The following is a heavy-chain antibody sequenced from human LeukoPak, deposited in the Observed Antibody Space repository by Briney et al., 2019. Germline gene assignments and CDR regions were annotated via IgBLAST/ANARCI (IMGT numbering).Heavy chain of an antibody. J-gene: IGHJ4*02. CDR1: GGSISSRPYY. V-gene: IGHV4-39*07. D-gene: IGHD4-17*01. CDR2: ISYSGTT. Sequence: PSETLSLTCTVSGGSISSRPYYWGWVRQPPGKGLEWIGTISYSGTTYYSPSLKSRVTISLDTSKNQFSLKLSSVTAADTAIYYCAKVGYGPSGIDYWGQGTLVTVSS. CDR3: AKVGYGPSGIDY.